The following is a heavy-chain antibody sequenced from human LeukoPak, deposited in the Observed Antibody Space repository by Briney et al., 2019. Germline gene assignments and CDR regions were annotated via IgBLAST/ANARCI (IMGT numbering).Heavy chain of an antibody. D-gene: IGHD4-23*01. CDR3: ARSVVSTYWYFDL. Sequence: GGSLRLSCAASGFIFSSYWMHWVRQVPGKGLVWVSRVYTDGTTTDFADSVKGRFTVSRDNAKNTLYLQMDSLRAEDTAMYYCARSVVSTYWYFDLWGRGPLVTVSS. CDR1: GFIFSSYW. J-gene: IGHJ2*01. CDR2: VYTDGTTT. V-gene: IGHV3-74*01.